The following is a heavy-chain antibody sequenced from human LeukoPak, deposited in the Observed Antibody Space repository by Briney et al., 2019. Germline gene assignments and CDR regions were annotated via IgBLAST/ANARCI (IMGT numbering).Heavy chain of an antibody. CDR1: GFNFGIYG. J-gene: IGHJ4*02. CDR3: AKVLRVVVVAAPDY. CDR2: MWDDGTNE. Sequence: PGRSLRLSCTASGFNFGIYGMHWVRQAPGKGLEWVAVMWDDGTNEYYVESVKGRFTISRDNGKRTLYLQMNSLRVEDTAVYYCAKVLRVVVVAAPDYWGQGTLVTVSS. V-gene: IGHV3-33*06. D-gene: IGHD2-15*01.